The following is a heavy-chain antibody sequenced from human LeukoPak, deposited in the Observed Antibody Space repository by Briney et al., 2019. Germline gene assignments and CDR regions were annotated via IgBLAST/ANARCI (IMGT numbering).Heavy chain of an antibody. D-gene: IGHD1-26*01. CDR3: ARVWGATTFDY. CDR1: GGSISSGSYY. Sequence: SETLSLTCTVSGGSISSGSYYWSWIRQPAGKGLEWIGRIYTSGSTNYNPSLKSRVTISVDTSKNQFSLKLSSVTAADTAVYYCARVWGATTFDYWGQGTLVTVSS. V-gene: IGHV4-61*02. J-gene: IGHJ4*02. CDR2: IYTSGST.